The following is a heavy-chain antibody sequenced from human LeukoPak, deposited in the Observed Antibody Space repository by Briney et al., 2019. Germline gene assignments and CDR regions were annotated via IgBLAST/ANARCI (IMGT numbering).Heavy chain of an antibody. D-gene: IGHD5-12*01. CDR1: GFTFSSYA. CDR2: ISGNGGST. Sequence: GGSLRLSCTASGFTFSSYAMSWVRQAPGKGLEWVSAISGNGGSTYYAHSVKDRFTISRDNAKNTLYVQMNSLGDEDTAVYYCTKGRWTGSQRLSDSWGQGALVTVSS. J-gene: IGHJ4*02. V-gene: IGHV3-23*01. CDR3: TKGRWTGSQRLSDS.